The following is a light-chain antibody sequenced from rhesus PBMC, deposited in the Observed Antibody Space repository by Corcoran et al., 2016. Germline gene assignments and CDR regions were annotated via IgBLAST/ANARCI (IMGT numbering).Light chain of an antibody. CDR2: YAN. J-gene: IGKJ3*01. CDR3: QQDNSLPFT. Sequence: IQMTQSPSSRSASVGDRVTITCRACQGISRYVNWYQHKPGKAPKLMIYYANCLESGVPSMFSGSGSGTEFTLIISSLQPEDFATYYCQQDNSLPFTFGPGTKLDIK. V-gene: IGKV1-32*01. CDR1: QGISRY.